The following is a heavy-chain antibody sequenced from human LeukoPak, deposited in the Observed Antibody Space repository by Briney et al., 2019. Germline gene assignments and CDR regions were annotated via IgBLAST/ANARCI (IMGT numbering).Heavy chain of an antibody. J-gene: IGHJ3*02. CDR1: GGTFSSYA. Sequence: SVKVSCKASGGTFSSYAISWVRQAPGQGLEWMGGIIPIFGTANYAQKFQGRVTITADKSTSKAYMELRSLRSDDTAVYYCARDGHRRYYYDSSGREDAFDIWGQGTMVTVSS. D-gene: IGHD3-22*01. V-gene: IGHV1-69*06. CDR3: ARDGHRRYYYDSSGREDAFDI. CDR2: IIPIFGTA.